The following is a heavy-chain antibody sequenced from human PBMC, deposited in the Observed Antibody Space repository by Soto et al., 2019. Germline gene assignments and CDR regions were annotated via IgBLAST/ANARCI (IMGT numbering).Heavy chain of an antibody. Sequence: GASVKVSCKASGGTFSSYAISWVRQAPGQGLEWMGGIIPIFGTANYAQKFQGRVTITADESTSTAYMELSSLRSEDTAVYYCASSRGGFPYFDYWGQGTLVTVSS. V-gene: IGHV1-69*13. J-gene: IGHJ4*02. CDR3: ASSRGGFPYFDY. CDR1: GGTFSSYA. CDR2: IIPIFGTA. D-gene: IGHD3-10*01.